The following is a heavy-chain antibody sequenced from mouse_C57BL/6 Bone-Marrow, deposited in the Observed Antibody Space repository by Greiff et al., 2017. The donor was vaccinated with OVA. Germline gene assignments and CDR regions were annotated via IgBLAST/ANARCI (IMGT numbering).Heavy chain of an antibody. V-gene: IGHV1-42*01. CDR3: ARSLFSPWDRFAY. CDR2: INPSTGGT. J-gene: IGHJ3*01. Sequence: VQLQQSGPELVKPGASVKISCKASGYSFTGYYMNWVKQSPEKSLEWIGEINPSTGGTNYNQKFKAKATLTVDKSSSTAYMQLKSLTSEDSAVXSCARSLFSPWDRFAYWGQGTLITVSA. CDR1: GYSFTGYY. D-gene: IGHD4-1*01.